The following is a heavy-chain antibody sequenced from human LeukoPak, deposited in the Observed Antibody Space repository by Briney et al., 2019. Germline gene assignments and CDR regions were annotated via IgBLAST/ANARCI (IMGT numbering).Heavy chain of an antibody. CDR1: LDSISSGPYY. V-gene: IGHV4-39*01. Sequence: PGTLSLTRTVSLDSISSGPYYWVWIRQPPGQGLECLGCLYSDGSPHKTRSLKSRVTISVGTTKNQFSLILSSVTDADTAAYYCARRDERLAGGFRNTFDIWGQGTMVTVSS. D-gene: IGHD3-16*01. J-gene: IGHJ3*02. CDR2: LYSDGSP. CDR3: ARRDERLAGGFRNTFDI.